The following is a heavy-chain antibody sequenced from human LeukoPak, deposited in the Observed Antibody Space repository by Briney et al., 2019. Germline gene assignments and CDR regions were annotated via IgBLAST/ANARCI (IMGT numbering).Heavy chain of an antibody. D-gene: IGHD1-14*01. V-gene: IGHV3-23*01. J-gene: IGHJ3*02. CDR1: GFTFRGYV. Sequence: GGSLRLSCAASGFTFRGYVMSWVRQAPGKGLEWVSGISGSGSSTYYADSVKGRFTISRDNSKNTLYLQMNSLRAEDTAVYYCANPGPPINDAFDIWGQGTMVTVSS. CDR3: ANPGPPINDAFDI. CDR2: ISGSGSST.